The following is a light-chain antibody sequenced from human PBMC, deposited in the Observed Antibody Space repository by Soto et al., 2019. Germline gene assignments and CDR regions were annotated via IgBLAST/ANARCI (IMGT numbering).Light chain of an antibody. CDR2: GAS. J-gene: IGKJ1*01. V-gene: IGKV3-15*01. CDR1: QSVSNY. CDR3: QQYSTWPRT. Sequence: EIVLTQSPATLSLSPGERATLSCRASQSVSNYLAWYQQKPGQSPRLLIFGASTRATSIPARFTGSRSGTEFSLTISSLQSEDFAVYYCQQYSTWPRTFGQGTKVDIK.